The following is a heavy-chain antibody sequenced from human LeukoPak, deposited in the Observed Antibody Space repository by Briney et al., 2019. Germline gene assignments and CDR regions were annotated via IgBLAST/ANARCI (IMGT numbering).Heavy chain of an antibody. D-gene: IGHD4-11*01. V-gene: IGHV1-3*01. CDR3: ARVQYGNWFDP. CDR2: INGGNGNT. J-gene: IGHJ5*02. CDR1: GYTFTSYA. Sequence: ASVKVSCKASGYTFTSYAMHWVRQAPGKRLEWMGWINGGNGNTKYSQKFQGRVTITRGTSASTAYMELSSLRSEDTAVYSCARVQYGNWFDPWGQGTLVTVSS.